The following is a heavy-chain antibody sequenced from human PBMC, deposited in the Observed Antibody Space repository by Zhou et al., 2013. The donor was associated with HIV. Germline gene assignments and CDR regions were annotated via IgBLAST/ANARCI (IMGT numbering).Heavy chain of an antibody. CDR2: IIPIFGTA. J-gene: IGHJ5*02. V-gene: IGHV1-69*12. CDR1: GGTFSTYA. CDR3: ARDQPKPYYYDSRGYYYSGHNWFDP. Sequence: QVQLVQSGAEVKKPGSSVKVSCKASGGTFSTYAFSWVRQAPGQGLEWMGGIIPIFGTANYAQKFQGRVTITADESTSTAYMEVRSLTSEDTAVYYCARDQPKPYYYDSRGYYYSGHNWFDPWGQGTLVTVSS. D-gene: IGHD3-22*01.